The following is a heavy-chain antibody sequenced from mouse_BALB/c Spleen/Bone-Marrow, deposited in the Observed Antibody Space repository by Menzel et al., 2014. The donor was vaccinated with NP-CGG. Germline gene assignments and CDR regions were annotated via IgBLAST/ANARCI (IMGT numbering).Heavy chain of an antibody. D-gene: IGHD2-3*01. Sequence: EVQLQQSGAELVKPGASVRLSCTASGFNIKDTYMHWVKQRPDQGLEWIGRIDPANGNAKHDPKFQGKAAITADTSSNITYLQLSSLTSEGTAVYYCAIYFYFDYWGQGTTLTVSS. CDR3: AIYFYFDY. CDR2: IDPANGNA. J-gene: IGHJ2*01. V-gene: IGHV14-3*02. CDR1: GFNIKDTY.